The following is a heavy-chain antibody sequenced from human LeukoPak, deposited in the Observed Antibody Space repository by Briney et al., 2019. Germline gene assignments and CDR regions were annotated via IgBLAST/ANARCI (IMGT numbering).Heavy chain of an antibody. CDR3: AKVSGVLAAAGTSDY. CDR2: ISGSGGST. J-gene: IGHJ4*02. CDR1: GFTLSSYA. D-gene: IGHD6-13*01. Sequence: GGSLRLSCAASGFTLSSYAMSWVRQAPGKGLEWVSAISGSGGSTYYADSVKGRFTISRDNSKNTLYLQMNSLRAEDTAVYYCAKVSGVLAAAGTSDYWGQGTLVTVSS. V-gene: IGHV3-23*01.